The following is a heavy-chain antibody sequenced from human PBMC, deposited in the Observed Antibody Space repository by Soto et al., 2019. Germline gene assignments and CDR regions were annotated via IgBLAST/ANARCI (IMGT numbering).Heavy chain of an antibody. Sequence: ASLKVSCKASGYTVTSYAMHWVRRAPGQRLEWMGWINAGNGNTKYSQKFQGRVTITRDTSASTAYMELSSLRSEDTAVYYCARDDSSSWPISYGMDVWGEGTTFPVSS. CDR3: ARDDSSSWPISYGMDV. D-gene: IGHD6-13*01. J-gene: IGHJ6*04. CDR1: GYTVTSYA. CDR2: INAGNGNT. V-gene: IGHV1-3*01.